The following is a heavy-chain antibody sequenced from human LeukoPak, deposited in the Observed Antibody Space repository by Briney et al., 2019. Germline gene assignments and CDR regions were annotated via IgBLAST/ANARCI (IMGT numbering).Heavy chain of an antibody. CDR2: IYYSGST. D-gene: IGHD5-24*01. Sequence: SETLSLTCTVSGGSINTYYWSWIRQPPGKGLEWIGYIYYSGSTDYNPSLKSRVTISLDTSKNQFSLRLSSVTAADTAVYYCARSYNNAGYFYYGMDVWGQGTTVTVSS. CDR3: ARSYNNAGYFYYGMDV. CDR1: GGSINTYY. J-gene: IGHJ6*02. V-gene: IGHV4-59*08.